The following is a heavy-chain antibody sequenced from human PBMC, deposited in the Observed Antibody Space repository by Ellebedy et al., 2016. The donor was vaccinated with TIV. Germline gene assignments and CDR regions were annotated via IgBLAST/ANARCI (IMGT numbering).Heavy chain of an antibody. V-gene: IGHV3-30*04. D-gene: IGHD3-22*01. CDR2: ISSSGRER. J-gene: IGHJ4*02. CDR3: ASGPRSDYYDTSGYYYPFDY. CDR1: GLSFRTYA. Sequence: GESLKISXAASGLSFRTYAMHWVRQAPGKGLDWVAVISSSGRERYYSDSVEGRFTISRDNSKKTLYLQMNSLRAEDTAVYLCASGPRSDYYDTSGYYYPFDYWGQGTLVTVSS.